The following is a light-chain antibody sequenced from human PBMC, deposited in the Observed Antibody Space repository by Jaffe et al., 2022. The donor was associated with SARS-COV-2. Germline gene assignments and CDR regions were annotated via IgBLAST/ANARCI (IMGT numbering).Light chain of an antibody. J-gene: IGLJ3*02. CDR2: EVN. CDR1: SGDVGSYDY. CDR3: SSYADTSTLL. V-gene: IGLV2-8*01. Sequence: QTALTQPPSASGSPGQSVTFSCTGSSGDVGSYDYVSWYQQHPGKAPKLIIYEVNKRPSGVPDRFSGSKSASTASLTVSGLQAEDEADYFCSSYADTSTLLFGGGTKLTVL.